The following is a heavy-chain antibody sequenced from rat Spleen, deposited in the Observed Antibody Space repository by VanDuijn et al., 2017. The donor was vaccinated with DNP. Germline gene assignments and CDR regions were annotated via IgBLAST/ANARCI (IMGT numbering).Heavy chain of an antibody. CDR2: ISYDGGTA. V-gene: IGHV5-29*01. CDR3: ARDFRGSDY. D-gene: IGHD4-4*01. CDR1: GFTFSNYG. J-gene: IGHJ2*01. Sequence: EVQLVGSGGGSVQSGRSLKLSCAASGFTFSNYGMAWVRQAPKKGLEWVASISYDGGTAYYRHSVKGRFTISRDNAKSTLYLQMDSLRSEDTATYYCARDFRGSDYWGQGVMVTVSS.